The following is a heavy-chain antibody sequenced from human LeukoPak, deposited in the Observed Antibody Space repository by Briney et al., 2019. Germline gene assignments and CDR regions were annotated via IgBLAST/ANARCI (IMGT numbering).Heavy chain of an antibody. CDR2: INSDGINT. CDR3: AKESSIAVAGTLPDY. D-gene: IGHD6-19*01. J-gene: IGHJ4*02. V-gene: IGHV3-74*01. Sequence: GRSLRLSCAASGFTFSNYWMHWVRQAPGKGLVWVSRINSDGINTSYADSVKGRFTISRDNAKNTLNLQMNSLRAEDTAVYYCAKESSIAVAGTLPDYWGQGTLVTVSS. CDR1: GFTFSNYW.